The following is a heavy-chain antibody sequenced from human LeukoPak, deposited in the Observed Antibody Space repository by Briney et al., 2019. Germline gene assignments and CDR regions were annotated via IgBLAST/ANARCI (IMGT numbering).Heavy chain of an antibody. CDR1: GFTFSSYA. V-gene: IGHV3-23*01. CDR3: AKEEDDYGDYGYFDL. CDR2: ISGGGAGT. J-gene: IGHJ2*01. Sequence: PGGSLRLSCAGFGFTFSSYAMTWVRQAPGKGLEWFSSISGGGAGTYYAASVKGRFTISRDKSKNTLYLQRNSLRAEDTAIYYCAKEEDDYGDYGYFDLWGRGTLVTVSS. D-gene: IGHD4-17*01.